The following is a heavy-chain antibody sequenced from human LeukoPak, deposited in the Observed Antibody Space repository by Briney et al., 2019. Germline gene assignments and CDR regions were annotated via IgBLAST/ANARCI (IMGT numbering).Heavy chain of an antibody. D-gene: IGHD5-12*01. CDR2: ISAYNGNT. CDR1: GYTFTSYG. J-gene: IGHJ6*03. Sequence: GESLKISCKGSGYTFTSYGISWVRQAPGQGLEWMGWISAYNGNTNYAQKLQGRVTMTTDTSTSTAYMELRSLRSDDTAVYYCARPRGYSYYMDVWGKGTTVTVSS. V-gene: IGHV1-18*01. CDR3: ARPRGYSYYMDV.